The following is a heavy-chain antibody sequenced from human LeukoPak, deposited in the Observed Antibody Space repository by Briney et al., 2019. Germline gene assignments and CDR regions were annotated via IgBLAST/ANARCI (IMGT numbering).Heavy chain of an antibody. Sequence: GGSLRLSCAASGFTFSSYAVSWVRQAPGKGLEWVSAISGSGGSTYYADSVKGRFTISRDNSKNTLYLQMNSLRAEDTAVYYCAKFRGIAAAGKRSHFDYWGQGTLVTVSS. V-gene: IGHV3-23*01. D-gene: IGHD6-13*01. CDR2: ISGSGGST. CDR3: AKFRGIAAAGKRSHFDY. CDR1: GFTFSSYA. J-gene: IGHJ4*02.